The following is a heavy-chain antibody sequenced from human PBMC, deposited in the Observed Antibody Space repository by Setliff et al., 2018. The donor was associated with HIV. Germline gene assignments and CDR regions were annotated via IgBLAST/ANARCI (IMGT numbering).Heavy chain of an antibody. CDR2: INAANGHA. Sequence: ASVKVSCKASGFTFSKSAIHWVRQAPGQRLELMAWINAANGHAKYSQKFQGRVTITRDTSASTVYMELSSLRSEDTAMYYCAGDHPGIAYWGQGTMVTVSS. V-gene: IGHV1-3*01. CDR3: AGDHPGIAY. J-gene: IGHJ4*02. CDR1: GFTFSKSA.